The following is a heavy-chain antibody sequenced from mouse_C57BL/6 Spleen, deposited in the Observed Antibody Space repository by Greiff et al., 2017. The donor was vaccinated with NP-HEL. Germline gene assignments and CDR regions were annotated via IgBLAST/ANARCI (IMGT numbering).Heavy chain of an antibody. V-gene: IGHV1-55*01. CDR2: IYPGSGST. J-gene: IGHJ2*01. Sequence: QVQLQQPGAELVKPGASVKMSCKASGYTFPSYWITWVKQRPGQGLEWIGDIYPGSGSTNYNEQFKSQATLTVDTSSSTAYLQLSSLTSEDSAVYYCARGDYYGSSYGFDYWGQGTTLTVSS. D-gene: IGHD1-1*01. CDR1: GYTFPSYW. CDR3: ARGDYYGSSYGFDY.